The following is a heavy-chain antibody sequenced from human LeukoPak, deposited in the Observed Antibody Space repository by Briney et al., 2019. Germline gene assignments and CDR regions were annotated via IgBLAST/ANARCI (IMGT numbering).Heavy chain of an antibody. CDR2: IYTSGST. D-gene: IGHD5-18*01. V-gene: IGHV4-4*07. CDR1: GGSISSYY. J-gene: IGHJ4*02. CDR3: AREFFGYSYGFFYY. Sequence: SETLSLTCTVSGGSISSYYWSWIRQPAGKGLEWIGRIYTSGSTNYNPSLKSRVTMSVDTSKNQFSLKLSSVTAADTAVYYCAREFFGYSYGFFYYWGQGTLVTVSS.